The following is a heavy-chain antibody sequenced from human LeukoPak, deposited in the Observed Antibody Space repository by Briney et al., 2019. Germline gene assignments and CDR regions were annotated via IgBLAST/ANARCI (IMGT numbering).Heavy chain of an antibody. CDR2: IIPIFGTA. CDR3: ARDRGGATLSYYYYMDV. J-gene: IGHJ6*03. Sequence: SVKVSCKASVGTFSSYAISWVRQAPGQGLEWMGGIIPIFGTANYARKFQGRVTITADKSTSTAYMELSSLRSEDTAVYYCARDRGGATLSYYYYMDVWGKGTTVTVSS. V-gene: IGHV1-69*06. CDR1: VGTFSSYA. D-gene: IGHD1-26*01.